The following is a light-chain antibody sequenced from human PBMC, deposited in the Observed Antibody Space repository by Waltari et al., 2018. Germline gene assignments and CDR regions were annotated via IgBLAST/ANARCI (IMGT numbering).Light chain of an antibody. CDR3: QQYNNWPPWT. CDR2: GAS. J-gene: IGKJ1*01. CDR1: QSVSNK. V-gene: IGKV3-15*01. Sequence: EIVMTQSPATLSASPGERATLSCRATQSVSNKIAWYQQKPGQPPRLLIYGASTTATGVPARFSGSGSGTEFTLTISSLQSEDFAVYYCQQYNNWPPWTFGQGTKVEIK.